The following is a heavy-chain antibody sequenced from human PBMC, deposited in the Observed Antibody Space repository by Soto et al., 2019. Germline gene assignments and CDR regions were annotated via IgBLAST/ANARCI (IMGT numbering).Heavy chain of an antibody. CDR2: ISGSGGST. J-gene: IGHJ4*02. CDR1: GFTFSSYA. D-gene: IGHD2-2*02. V-gene: IGHV3-23*01. CDR3: AKDLTVVPAAILDY. Sequence: QPGGSLRLSCAASGFTFSSYAMSWVRQAPGKGLEWVSAISGSGGSTYYADSVKGRFTISRDNSKNTLYLQMNSLRAEDTAVYYCAKDLTVVPAAILDYWGQGTLVTVSS.